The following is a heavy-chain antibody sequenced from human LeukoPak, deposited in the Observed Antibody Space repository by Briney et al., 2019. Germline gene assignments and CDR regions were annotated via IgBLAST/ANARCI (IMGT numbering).Heavy chain of an antibody. CDR1: GGSITTANW. Sequence: RSGTLSLTCAVSGGSITTANWWSWVRQPPGKGLEWIGEVHLSGATNYNLSLESRVSMSIDKSKNHLSLEVTSVTAADTAIYYCTRESGAFSPFGFWGQGTLVTVSS. D-gene: IGHD1-26*01. CDR3: TRESGAFSPFGF. J-gene: IGHJ4*02. CDR2: VHLSGAT. V-gene: IGHV4-4*02.